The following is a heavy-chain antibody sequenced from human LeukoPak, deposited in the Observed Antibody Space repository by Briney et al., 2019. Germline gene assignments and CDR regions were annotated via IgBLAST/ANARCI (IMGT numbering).Heavy chain of an antibody. CDR3: AKIYYYGPGTTYNLFDAFNV. CDR2: IYPGDSDT. Sequence: GESLKISCKGSGYSFISYWFAWVRQMPGKGLDWMGIIYPGDSDTRYSPSFQGQVTISADKSISTAYVQWSSLKASDTAMYYCAKIYYYGPGTTYNLFDAFNVWGQGTMVTVSS. D-gene: IGHD3-10*01. J-gene: IGHJ3*01. CDR1: GYSFISYW. V-gene: IGHV5-51*01.